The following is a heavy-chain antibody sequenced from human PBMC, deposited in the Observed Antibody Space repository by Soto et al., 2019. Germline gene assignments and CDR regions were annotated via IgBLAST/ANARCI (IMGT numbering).Heavy chain of an antibody. CDR2: INHSGST. J-gene: IGHJ6*02. CDR1: GGSFSGYY. Sequence: LSLTCAVYGGSFSGYYWSWIRQPPGKGLEWIGEINHSGSTNYNPSLKSRVTISVDTSKNQFSLKLSSVTAADTAVYYCARKRYYDSSGLGGYYYYYGMDVWGQGTTVTVSS. D-gene: IGHD3-22*01. CDR3: ARKRYYDSSGLGGYYYYYGMDV. V-gene: IGHV4-34*01.